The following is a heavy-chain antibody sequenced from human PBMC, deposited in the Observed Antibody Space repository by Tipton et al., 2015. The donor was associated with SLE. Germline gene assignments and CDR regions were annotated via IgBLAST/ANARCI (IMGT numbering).Heavy chain of an antibody. V-gene: IGHV4-61*01. J-gene: IGHJ4*02. Sequence: PGLVKPSETLSLTCTVSGGSVSSGSYYWSWIRQPPGKGLEWIGYIYYSGSTNYNPSLKSRVTISVDTSKNQFSLKLSSVTAADTAVYYCARVSGGLLWFGEFLDWGQGTLVTVSA. D-gene: IGHD3-10*01. CDR3: ARVSGGLLWFGEFLD. CDR1: GGSVSSGSYY. CDR2: IYYSGST.